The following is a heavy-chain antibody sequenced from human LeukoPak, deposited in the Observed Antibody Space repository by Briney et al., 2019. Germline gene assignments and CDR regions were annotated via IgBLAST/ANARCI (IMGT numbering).Heavy chain of an antibody. D-gene: IGHD6-13*01. V-gene: IGHV4-31*03. CDR2: IYYSGST. CDR3: ARDWEYSSSQTGHCFDY. CDR1: GGSISSGGYY. J-gene: IGHJ4*02. Sequence: SETLSLTCTVSGGSISSGGYYWSWIRQHPGKGLEWIGYIYYSGSTYYNPSLKSRVTISVDTSKNQFSLKLSSVTAADTAVYYCARDWEYSSSQTGHCFDYWGQGTLVTVSS.